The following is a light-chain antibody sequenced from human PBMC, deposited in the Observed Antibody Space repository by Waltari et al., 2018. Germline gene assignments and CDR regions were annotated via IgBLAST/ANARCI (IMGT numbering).Light chain of an antibody. CDR2: TAS. Sequence: DIQLTQSPSFLSVSVGDRVTITCRSSQGISSLLAWYQQKAGKAPQLLIHTASTVQGGVPSRFSGSGSGTDFTLTISSLQPEDFATYYCQQRHSYPITFGQGTRLDIK. CDR3: QQRHSYPIT. V-gene: IGKV1-9*01. J-gene: IGKJ5*01. CDR1: QGISSL.